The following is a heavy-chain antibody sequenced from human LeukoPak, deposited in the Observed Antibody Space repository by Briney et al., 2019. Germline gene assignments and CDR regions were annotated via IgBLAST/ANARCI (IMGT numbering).Heavy chain of an antibody. CDR2: IYHSGST. Sequence: NASETLSLTCAVSGYSISSGYYWGWIRQPPGKGLEWIGTIYHSGSTYYNPSLKSRVTILVDTSKNQFSLKLSSVTAADTAVYYCAREGSGGSCYDWGQGTLVTVSS. J-gene: IGHJ4*02. D-gene: IGHD2-15*01. CDR1: GYSISSGYY. CDR3: AREGSGGSCYD. V-gene: IGHV4-38-2*02.